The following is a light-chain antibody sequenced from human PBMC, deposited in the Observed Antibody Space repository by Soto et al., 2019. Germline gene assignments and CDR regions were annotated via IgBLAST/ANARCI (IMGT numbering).Light chain of an antibody. CDR1: QSISSW. J-gene: IGKJ1*01. Sequence: DIQMTQSPSTLSASVGDRVTITCRASQSISSWLAWYQQKPGKAPKVLIYKASSLESGVPSRFSGSGSGTEFTLTISSLQPDDFATYYCQQYNSYPWTFGKGPRWKSN. V-gene: IGKV1-5*03. CDR2: KAS. CDR3: QQYNSYPWT.